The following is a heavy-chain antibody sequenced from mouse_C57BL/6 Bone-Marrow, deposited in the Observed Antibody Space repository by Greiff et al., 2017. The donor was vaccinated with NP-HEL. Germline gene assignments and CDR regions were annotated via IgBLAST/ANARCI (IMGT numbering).Heavy chain of an antibody. CDR2: IYPRSGNT. J-gene: IGHJ3*01. D-gene: IGHD2-1*01. Sequence: VQLQQSGAELARPGASVKLSCKASGYTFTSYGISWVKQRTGQGLGWIGEIYPRSGNTYYNEKFKGKATLTADKSSSTAYMELRSLTSEDSAVYFCASYGNYPAWFAYWGQGTLVTVSA. CDR1: GYTFTSYG. V-gene: IGHV1-81*01. CDR3: ASYGNYPAWFAY.